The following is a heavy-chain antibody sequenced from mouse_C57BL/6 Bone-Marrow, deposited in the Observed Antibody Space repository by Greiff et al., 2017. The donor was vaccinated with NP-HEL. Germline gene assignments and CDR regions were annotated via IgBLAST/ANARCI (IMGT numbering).Heavy chain of an antibody. CDR3: ARIKMRADAAWLSD. J-gene: IGHJ3*01. CDR1: GYTFTSYW. V-gene: IGHV1-59*01. CDR2: IDPSDSYT. Sequence: QVQLKEPGAELVRPGTSVKLSCKASGYTFTSYWMHWVKQRPGQGLEWIGVIDPSDSYTNYNQKFKGKATLTVDTSSSTAAMQLSSLTSEDSAVYYCARIKMRADAAWLSDWGHGTLVTVSA.